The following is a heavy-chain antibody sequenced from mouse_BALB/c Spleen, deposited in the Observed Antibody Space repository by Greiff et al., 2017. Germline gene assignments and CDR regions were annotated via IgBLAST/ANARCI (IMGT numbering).Heavy chain of an antibody. J-gene: IGHJ1*01. CDR3: ARDGDFYYYGSSYWYFDV. D-gene: IGHD1-1*01. Sequence: VKLVESGPGLVAPSQSLSITCTVSGFSLTSYGVHWVRQPPGKGLEWLGVIWAGGSTNYNSALMSRLSISKDNSKSQVFLKMNSLQTDDTAMYYCARDGDFYYYGSSYWYFDVWGAGTTVTVSS. CDR2: IWAGGST. CDR1: GFSLTSYG. V-gene: IGHV2-9*02.